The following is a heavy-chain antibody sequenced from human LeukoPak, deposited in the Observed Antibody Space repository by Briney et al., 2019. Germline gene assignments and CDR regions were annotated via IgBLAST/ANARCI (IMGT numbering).Heavy chain of an antibody. CDR1: GDSFSSFS. CDR2: IQLSGNT. Sequence: SETLSLTCTVSGDSFSSFSWSWIQQPAGKGLEWIGYIQLSGNTNYNPALKSRVSISLDTSKNQFSLHLRSVTAADTAVYYCARLIRNWNDHFDPWGQGTLDTVFS. V-gene: IGHV4-4*09. J-gene: IGHJ5*02. CDR3: ARLIRNWNDHFDP. D-gene: IGHD1-1*01.